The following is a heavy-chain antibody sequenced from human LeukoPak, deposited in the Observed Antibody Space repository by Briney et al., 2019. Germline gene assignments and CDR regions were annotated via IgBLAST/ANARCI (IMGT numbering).Heavy chain of an antibody. CDR3: ATRNNYQTEEGRYFDY. CDR1: TSR. D-gene: IGHD4-11*01. CDR2: IGSYRGDT. V-gene: IGHV1-18*01. J-gene: IGHJ4*02. Sequence: ASVKVSCKATSRISWVRQAPGQGLEWMGWIGSYRGDTYYAQKFQGRVTMTEDTSTDTAYMELSSLRSEDTAVYYCATRNNYQTEEGRYFDYWGQGTLVTVSS.